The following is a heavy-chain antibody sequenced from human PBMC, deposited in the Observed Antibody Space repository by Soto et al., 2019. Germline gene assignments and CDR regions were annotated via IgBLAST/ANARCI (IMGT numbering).Heavy chain of an antibody. Sequence: ASVKVSCKASGYTFTTYPIHWVRQAPGQGLEWIGWINAGNGDTKYSQKFHHRVTITGDTSATTSYMELSSLTSEDTSLYFCARDVISRPSYPTAMDVCGKGTTVTVSS. J-gene: IGHJ6*03. CDR3: ARDVISRPSYPTAMDV. CDR2: INAGNGDT. V-gene: IGHV1-3*01. CDR1: GYTFTTYP. D-gene: IGHD3-10*01.